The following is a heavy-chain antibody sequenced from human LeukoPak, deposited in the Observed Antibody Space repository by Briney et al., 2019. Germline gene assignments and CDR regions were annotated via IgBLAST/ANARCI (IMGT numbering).Heavy chain of an antibody. D-gene: IGHD1-7*01. CDR2: ISWNSGSI. V-gene: IGHV3-9*01. Sequence: GGSLRLSCAASGFTFDDYAMHWVRQAPGKGLEWVSGISWNSGSIGYADPVKGRFTISRDNAKNSLYLQMNSLRAEDTALYYCAKDRGTGTNHFYYGMDVWGQGTTVTVSS. CDR1: GFTFDDYA. J-gene: IGHJ6*02. CDR3: AKDRGTGTNHFYYGMDV.